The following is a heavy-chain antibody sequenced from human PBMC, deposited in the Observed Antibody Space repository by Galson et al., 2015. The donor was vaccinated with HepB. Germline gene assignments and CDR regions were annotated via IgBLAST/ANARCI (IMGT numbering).Heavy chain of an antibody. D-gene: IGHD3-22*01. V-gene: IGHV3-7*03. CDR3: ARDGPSYYNDTSGYYVGY. J-gene: IGHJ4*02. CDR1: GFTFSSYW. CDR2: INRDGSEK. Sequence: SLRLSCAASGFTFSSYWMSWFRQAPGKGLEWVANINRDGSEKNYVGSLKGRFTISRDNARNSLYLQMNSLRAEDTAMYYCARDGPSYYNDTSGYYVGYWGQGTLVTVSS.